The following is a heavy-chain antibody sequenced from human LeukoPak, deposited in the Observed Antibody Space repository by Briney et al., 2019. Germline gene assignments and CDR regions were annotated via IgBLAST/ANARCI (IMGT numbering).Heavy chain of an antibody. CDR3: AKDLWFGELLQGDDAFDI. D-gene: IGHD3-10*01. J-gene: IGHJ3*02. CDR2: ISGSGGST. V-gene: IGHV3-23*01. Sequence: PGGSLRLSCAASGFTFSSYAMSWVRQAPGKGLEWVSAISGSGGSTYYADSVKGRFTISRDNSKNPLYLQMNSLRAEDTAVYYCAKDLWFGELLQGDDAFDIWGQGTMVTVSS. CDR1: GFTFSSYA.